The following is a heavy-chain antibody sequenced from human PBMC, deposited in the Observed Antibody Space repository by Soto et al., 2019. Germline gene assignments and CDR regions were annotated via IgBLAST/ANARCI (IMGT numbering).Heavy chain of an antibody. Sequence: GASVEVSCKXSGYTFTSCGISWVRQAPGQGLEWMGWISAYNGNTNYAQKLQGRVTMTTDTSTSTAYMELRSLRSDDTAVYYCARVPPIAAAGTSHFDYWGQGTLVTVSS. J-gene: IGHJ4*02. V-gene: IGHV1-18*01. CDR2: ISAYNGNT. D-gene: IGHD6-13*01. CDR1: GYTFTSCG. CDR3: ARVPPIAAAGTSHFDY.